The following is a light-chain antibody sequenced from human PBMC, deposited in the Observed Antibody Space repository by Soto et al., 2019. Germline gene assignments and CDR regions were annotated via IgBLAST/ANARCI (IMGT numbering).Light chain of an antibody. CDR2: EVS. CDR1: SSDIGGYNY. Sequence: QSALTQPPSASGSPGQSVTISCTGTSSDIGGYNYVSWYQQHPGKAPKLIIYEVSKRPSGVPDRFSGSKSGNTASLTVSGLHTEDEADYYCSSYAGSDNVAFGGGTQLTVL. V-gene: IGLV2-8*01. J-gene: IGLJ2*01. CDR3: SSYAGSDNVA.